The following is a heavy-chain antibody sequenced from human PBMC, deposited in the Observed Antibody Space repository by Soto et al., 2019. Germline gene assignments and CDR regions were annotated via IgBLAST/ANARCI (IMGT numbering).Heavy chain of an antibody. Sequence: EVQLVESGGGLIQPGGSLRLSCAASGFSVSSNYMSWVRQAPGKGLEWVSVMYSGGRTYYADSVKGRFTISRDNSKNTLYLQMNRRSAEATAVYYCARDRVPQDDHFWGGYPFGLDVWGQGTTVTVSS. V-gene: IGHV3-53*01. CDR1: GFSVSSNY. J-gene: IGHJ6*02. CDR3: ARDRVPQDDHFWGGYPFGLDV. CDR2: MYSGGRT. D-gene: IGHD3-3*02.